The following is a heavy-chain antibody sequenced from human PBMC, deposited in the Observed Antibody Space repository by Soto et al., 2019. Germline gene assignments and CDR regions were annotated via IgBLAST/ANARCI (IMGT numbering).Heavy chain of an antibody. D-gene: IGHD3-16*02. CDR1: GGSFSGYY. CDR3: ARGLHYDYIWGSYRKYYFDY. Sequence: SETLSLTCAVYGGSFSGYYWSWIRQPPGKGLEWIGEINHSGSTNYNSSLKSRVTISVDTSKNQFSLKLSSVTAADTAVYYCARGLHYDYIWGSYRKYYFDYWGQGTLVTVSS. V-gene: IGHV4-34*01. CDR2: INHSGST. J-gene: IGHJ4*02.